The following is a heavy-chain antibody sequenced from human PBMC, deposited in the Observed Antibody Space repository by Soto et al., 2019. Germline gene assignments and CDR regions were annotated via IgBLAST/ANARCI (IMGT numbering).Heavy chain of an antibody. V-gene: IGHV3-33*01. CDR2: IWYEGSNK. J-gene: IGHJ6*02. CDR3: ARAGEDIVVVVAAIQLSYVYYGMDV. D-gene: IGHD2-2*02. CDR1: GFTFSSYG. Sequence: GGSLRLSCAASGFTFSSYGMHWVRQAPGKGLEWVAVIWYEGSNKYYADSVKGRFTIYRDNSKNTLYLQMNSVIAEDTSVYYCARAGEDIVVVVAAIQLSYVYYGMDVWGQGTTVTVSS.